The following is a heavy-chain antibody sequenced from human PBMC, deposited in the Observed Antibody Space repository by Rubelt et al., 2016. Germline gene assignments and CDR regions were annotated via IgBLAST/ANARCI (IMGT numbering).Heavy chain of an antibody. CDR3: SRMVNDFWSGYHNWFDP. CDR2: MNPNSGNT. D-gene: IGHD3-3*01. V-gene: IGHV1-8*01. J-gene: IGHJ5*02. Sequence: QVQLVQSGAEVKKPGASVKVSCKASGYTFTSYDINWVRQATGQGLEWMGWMNPNSGNTGYAQKFQGRVTMTRNTSISPAYRELSSLRSEDTAVYYCSRMVNDFWSGYHNWFDPWGQGTLVTVSS. CDR1: GYTFTSYD.